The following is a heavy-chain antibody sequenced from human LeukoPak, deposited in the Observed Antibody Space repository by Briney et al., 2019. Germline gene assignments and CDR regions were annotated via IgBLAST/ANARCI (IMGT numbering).Heavy chain of an antibody. CDR2: IIPIFGTA. V-gene: IGHV1-69*05. CDR3: ARDRGEPAYYFDY. CDR1: GGTFSSYA. D-gene: IGHD3-16*01. Sequence: SVKVSCKASGGTFSSYAISWVRQAPGQGLEWMGGIIPIFGTANYAQKFQGRVTITTDEPTSTAYMELSSLRSEDTAVYYCARDRGEPAYYFDYWGQGTLVTVSS. J-gene: IGHJ4*02.